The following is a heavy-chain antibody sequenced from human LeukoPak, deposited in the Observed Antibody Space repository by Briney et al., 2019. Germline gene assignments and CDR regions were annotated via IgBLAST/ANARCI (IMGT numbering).Heavy chain of an antibody. CDR3: ARRAVQHNWFDP. V-gene: IGHV5-51*01. CDR2: IYPGDSDT. Sequence: GESLKISCKGSGYSFTSYWIAWVRQMPGKGLEWMGVIYPGDSDTTYNPSFQGQVTISADKSISTAYLQWSSLKASDTAMYYCARRAVQHNWFDPWGQGTLVTVSS. D-gene: IGHD5-18*01. CDR1: GYSFTSYW. J-gene: IGHJ5*02.